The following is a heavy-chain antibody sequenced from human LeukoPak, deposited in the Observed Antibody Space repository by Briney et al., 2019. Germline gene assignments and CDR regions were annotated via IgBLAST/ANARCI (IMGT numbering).Heavy chain of an antibody. V-gene: IGHV1-8*03. CDR3: ARAPNHCTNGVCYTRRVDY. CDR2: MNPNSGNT. CDR1: GYTFTSYD. J-gene: IGHJ4*02. Sequence: ASVKVSCKASGYTFTSYDINWVRQATGQGLEWMGWMNPNSGNTGYAQKFQGRVTITRNTSISTAYMELSSLRSEDTAMYYCARAPNHCTNGVCYTRRVDYWGQGTLVTVSS. D-gene: IGHD2-8*01.